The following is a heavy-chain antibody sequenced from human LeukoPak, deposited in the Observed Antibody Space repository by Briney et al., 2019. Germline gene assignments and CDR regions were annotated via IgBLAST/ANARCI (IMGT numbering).Heavy chain of an antibody. CDR3: ARGGSGITGTTTDY. J-gene: IGHJ4*02. CDR1: GFTFSSYG. Sequence: GGSLRLSCAASGFTFSSYGMHWVRQAPGKGLEWVAVISYDGSNKYYADPVKGRFTISRDNAKNSLYLQMNSLRAEDTAVYYCARGGSGITGTTTDYWGQGTLVTVSS. D-gene: IGHD1-20*01. V-gene: IGHV3-30*03. CDR2: ISYDGSNK.